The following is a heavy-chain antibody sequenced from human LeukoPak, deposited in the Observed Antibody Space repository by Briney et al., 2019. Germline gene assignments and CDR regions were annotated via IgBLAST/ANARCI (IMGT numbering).Heavy chain of an antibody. CDR2: INQDGSEK. J-gene: IGHJ4*02. V-gene: IGHV3-7*03. Sequence: GGSLRLSCAASRFTFSNYWMSWVRQAPGKGLEWVANINQDGSEKYYVDSVKGRFTISRDNAKNSLYLQMNSLRAEDTAVYYCARAFTYIVVVPAAIGYWGQGTLVTVSS. CDR1: RFTFSNYW. CDR3: ARAFTYIVVVPAAIGY. D-gene: IGHD2-2*01.